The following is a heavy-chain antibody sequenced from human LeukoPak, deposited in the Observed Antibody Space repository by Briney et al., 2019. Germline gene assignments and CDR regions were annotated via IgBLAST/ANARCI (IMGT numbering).Heavy chain of an antibody. D-gene: IGHD6-19*01. CDR1: GFTFDDYA. J-gene: IGHJ4*02. Sequence: GGSLRLSCAASGFTFDDYAMHWVRQAPGKGLEWVSLISWDGGSTYYADSVKGRFTISRDNSKNSLYLQMNSLRAEDTALYYCAKEYSSGWYYFDYSGQGTLVTVSS. CDR2: ISWDGGST. CDR3: AKEYSSGWYYFDY. V-gene: IGHV3-43D*03.